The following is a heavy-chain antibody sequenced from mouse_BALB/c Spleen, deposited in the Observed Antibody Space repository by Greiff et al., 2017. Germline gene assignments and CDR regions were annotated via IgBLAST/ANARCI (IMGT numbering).Heavy chain of an antibody. CDR2: INPSTGYT. CDR1: GYTFTSYW. V-gene: IGHV1-7*01. Sequence: VQRVESGAELAKPGASVKMSCKASGYTFTSYWMHWVKQRPGQGLEWIGYINPSTGYTEYNQKFKDKATLTADKSSSTAYMQLSSLTSEDSAVYYCAREGTYRYGAMDYWGQGTSVTVSS. CDR3: AREGTYRYGAMDY. D-gene: IGHD2-14*01. J-gene: IGHJ4*01.